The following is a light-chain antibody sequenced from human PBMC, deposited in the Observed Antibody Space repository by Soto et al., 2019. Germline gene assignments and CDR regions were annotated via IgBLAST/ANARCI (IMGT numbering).Light chain of an antibody. CDR2: LNSDGSH. V-gene: IGLV4-69*01. CDR3: AAWDDSLNGRV. J-gene: IGLJ3*02. Sequence: QSVLTQSPSASASLGASVKLTCTLSSGHSSYAIAWHQQQPEKGPRYLMKLNSDGSHSKGDGIPDRFSGSSSGAERYLTISSLQSEDEAEYFCAAWDDSLNGRVFGGGTKLTVL. CDR1: SGHSSYA.